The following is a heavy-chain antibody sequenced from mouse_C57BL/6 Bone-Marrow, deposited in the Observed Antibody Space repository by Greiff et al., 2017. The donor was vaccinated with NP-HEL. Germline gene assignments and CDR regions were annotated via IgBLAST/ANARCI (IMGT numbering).Heavy chain of an antibody. V-gene: IGHV1-81*01. D-gene: IGHD1-1*01. CDR3: ATTTVVEVDFDV. J-gene: IGHJ1*03. CDR1: GYTFTSYG. Sequence: VQGVESGAELARPGASVKLSCKASGYTFTSYGISWVKQRTGQGLEWIGEIYPRSGNTYYNEKFKGKATLTADKSSSTAYMELRSLTSEDSAVYFCATTTVVEVDFDVWGTGTTVTVSS. CDR2: IYPRSGNT.